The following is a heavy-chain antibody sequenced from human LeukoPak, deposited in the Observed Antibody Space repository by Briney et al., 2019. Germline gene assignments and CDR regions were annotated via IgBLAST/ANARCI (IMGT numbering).Heavy chain of an antibody. CDR2: IYYSGST. Sequence: SETLSLTCTVSGGSISSYYWSWIRQTPGKGLEWIRYIYYSGSTNYNPSLKSRVTISVDTSKNQFSLKLSSVTAADTAVYYCARVRYSSGWYYGMDVWGQGTTVTVSS. J-gene: IGHJ6*02. D-gene: IGHD6-19*01. V-gene: IGHV4-59*01. CDR1: GGSISSYY. CDR3: ARVRYSSGWYYGMDV.